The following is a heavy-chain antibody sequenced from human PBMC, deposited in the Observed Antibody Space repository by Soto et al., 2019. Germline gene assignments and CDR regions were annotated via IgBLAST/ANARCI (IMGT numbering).Heavy chain of an antibody. CDR1: GGSMTNNY. J-gene: IGHJ5*02. CDR3: ARDGGSGSYENWFDP. V-gene: IGHV4-59*01. Sequence: SETLSLTCTVSGGSMTNNYWSWIRQPPGKGLEWIGHIYYSGSTYYRQSLKSRITISVDTSKSQFSLNLKYVTAADTAVYYCARDGGSGSYENWFDPWGQGILVTVSS. CDR2: IYYSGST. D-gene: IGHD3-10*01.